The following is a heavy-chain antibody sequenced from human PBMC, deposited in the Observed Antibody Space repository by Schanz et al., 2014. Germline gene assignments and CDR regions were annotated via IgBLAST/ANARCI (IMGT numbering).Heavy chain of an antibody. CDR1: GFTFGGYA. V-gene: IGHV3-30*14. CDR2: IWFDGTNK. J-gene: IGHJ6*02. D-gene: IGHD3-10*01. Sequence: QVQLLESGGGVVQPGRSLRLSCAVSGFTFGGYALHWVRQAPGKGLEWLAVIWFDGTNKYNADSVRGRFTISRDNSMNTVYLQMNSLRSDDAAVYYCARAQGVIRLYYGVDVWGQGTTVTVSS. CDR3: ARAQGVIRLYYGVDV.